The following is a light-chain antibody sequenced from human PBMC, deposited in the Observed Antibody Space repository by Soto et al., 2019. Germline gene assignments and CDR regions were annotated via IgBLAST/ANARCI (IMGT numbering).Light chain of an antibody. Sequence: EIVLTQSPGTLSLSPGERATLSCRASQSVSSSYLAWYQQKPGQAPRLLIYGASSRATGIPGRFSGSGSGTDITLTIGRLEAEYFAVYYCKQYGSSPMYTFGQGTKLETK. V-gene: IGKV3-20*01. CDR1: QSVSSSY. CDR3: KQYGSSPMYT. CDR2: GAS. J-gene: IGKJ2*01.